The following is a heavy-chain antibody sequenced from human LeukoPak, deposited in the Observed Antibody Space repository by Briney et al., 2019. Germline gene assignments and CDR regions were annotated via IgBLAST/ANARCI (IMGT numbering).Heavy chain of an antibody. Sequence: PGGSLRLSCVASGFTFSSYAMGWVRQPXXXXXEWVSGITNDGGITYYGDSVKGRFTISRDNSKNTLYLQMTRLTPEDTAIYYCAKDRGSGWPWGQGALVTVSS. CDR1: GFTFSSYA. J-gene: IGHJ4*02. CDR3: AKDRGSGWP. V-gene: IGHV3-23*01. CDR2: ITNDGGIT. D-gene: IGHD6-19*01.